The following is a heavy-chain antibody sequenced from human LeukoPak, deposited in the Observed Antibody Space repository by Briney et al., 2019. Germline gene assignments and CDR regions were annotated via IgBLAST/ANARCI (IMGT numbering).Heavy chain of an antibody. CDR2: IYTSGST. D-gene: IGHD3-10*02. CDR1: GGSISSGSYY. V-gene: IGHV4-61*02. CDR3: ARAITMIGGFDY. Sequence: SETLSLTCTVSGGSISSGSYYWSWIRQPAGKGLESIGRIYTSGSTNYNPSLKSRVTISVDTSKNQFSLKLSSVTAADTAVYYCARAITMIGGFDYWGQGTLVTVSS. J-gene: IGHJ4*02.